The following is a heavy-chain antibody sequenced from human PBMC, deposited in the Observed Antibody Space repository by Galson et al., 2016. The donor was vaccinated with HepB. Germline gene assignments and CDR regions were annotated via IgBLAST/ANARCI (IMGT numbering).Heavy chain of an antibody. CDR3: ARGHLRRVTMGRGALDY. D-gene: IGHD3-10*01. CDR2: ISHSGST. Sequence: SETLSLTCAVYGESFSGYYWTWIRQPPGKGLEWIGAISHSGSTNYNPSLKSRVTMSVDTSKNQFSLKVSSVTAADTAVYYCARGHLRRVTMGRGALDYWGQGTLVTVSS. J-gene: IGHJ4*02. CDR1: GESFSGYY. V-gene: IGHV4-34*01.